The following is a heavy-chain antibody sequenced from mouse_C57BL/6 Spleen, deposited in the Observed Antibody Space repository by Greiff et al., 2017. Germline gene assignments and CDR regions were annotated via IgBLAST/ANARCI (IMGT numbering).Heavy chain of an antibody. CDR1: GYTFTEYT. CDR2: FYPGSGNI. J-gene: IGHJ2*01. V-gene: IGHV1-62-2*01. D-gene: IGHD2-2*01. Sequence: QVQLQQSGAELVKPGASVKLSCKASGYTFTEYTIHWVKQRSGQGLEWIGWFYPGSGNIKYNEKFKDKATLTADKSSSAVYMELSRLTSEYSVVYFCARHEGGYGYGDYWGQGTTLTVSS. CDR3: ARHEGGYGYGDY.